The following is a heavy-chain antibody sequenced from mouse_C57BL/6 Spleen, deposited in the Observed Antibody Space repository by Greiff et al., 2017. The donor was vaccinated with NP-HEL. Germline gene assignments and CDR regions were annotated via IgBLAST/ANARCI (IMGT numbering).Heavy chain of an antibody. CDR1: GYTFTSYW. Sequence: QVRLQQPGAELVKPGASVKLSCKASGYTFTSYWMQWVQQRPGQGLEWIGEIDPSDSYTNYNQKFKGKATLTVDTSSSTAYMQLSSLTSEDSAVYYCARDSAGYGFDYWGQGTTLTVSS. V-gene: IGHV1-50*01. CDR2: IDPSDSYT. CDR3: ARDSAGYGFDY. D-gene: IGHD3-2*02. J-gene: IGHJ2*01.